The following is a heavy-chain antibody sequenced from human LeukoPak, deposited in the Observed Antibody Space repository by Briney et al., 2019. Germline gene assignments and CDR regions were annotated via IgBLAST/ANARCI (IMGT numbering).Heavy chain of an antibody. D-gene: IGHD3-10*01. V-gene: IGHV3-53*01. CDR2: IYSGGST. Sequence: GGSLRLSCAASGFTFSDYYMSWVRQAPGKGLEWVSVIYSGGSTYYADSVKGRFTISRDNSKNTLYLQMNSLRAEDTAVYYCARTYYGSATYYFDYWGQGTLVTVSS. CDR1: GFTFSDYY. J-gene: IGHJ4*02. CDR3: ARTYYGSATYYFDY.